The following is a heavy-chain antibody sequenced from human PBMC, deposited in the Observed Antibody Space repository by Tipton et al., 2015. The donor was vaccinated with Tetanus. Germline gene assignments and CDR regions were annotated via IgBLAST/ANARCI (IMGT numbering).Heavy chain of an antibody. CDR1: GDSISGGSYY. CDR3: ARHQSGYFTPFDY. Sequence: LRLSCTVSGDSISGGSYYWAWIRQPPGKGLEWIGSIYESGDTYYIPSLKSRVTISVDTSKNQFSLKLNPMTATDTAVYFCARHQSGYFTPFDYWGQGTLVTVSS. CDR2: IYESGDT. V-gene: IGHV4-39*01. D-gene: IGHD3-3*01. J-gene: IGHJ4*02.